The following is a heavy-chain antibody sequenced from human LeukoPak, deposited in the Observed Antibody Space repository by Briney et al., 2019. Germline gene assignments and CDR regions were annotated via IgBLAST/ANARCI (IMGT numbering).Heavy chain of an antibody. V-gene: IGHV6-1*01. CDR2: TYYRSKWKN. J-gene: IGHJ3*02. CDR3: ARDSDAVDAFDI. CDR1: GDRVSSNSAA. D-gene: IGHD6-19*01. Sequence: SQTLSLTCAISGDRVSSNSAAWNWIRQSPSRGLEWLGRTYYRSKWKNDYAVFVKSRTTINPDTSKNQFTLQMNSVTPEDTAVYYCARDSDAVDAFDIWGQGTMVTVSP.